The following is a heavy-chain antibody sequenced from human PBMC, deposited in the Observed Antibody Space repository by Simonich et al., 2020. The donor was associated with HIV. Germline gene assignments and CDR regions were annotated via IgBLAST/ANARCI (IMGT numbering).Heavy chain of an antibody. D-gene: IGHD6-13*01. CDR1: GGTFSSFA. Sequence: QVQLVQSGAEVKKPGSSVKVSCKASGGTFSSFAISWVRQAPGLGLEWVGGTTPIFGTANDAQRFQGRVTITADESTSTAYMELSSLRSEDTGIYYCARKGGGRGVYYFDYWGQGTLVTVSS. J-gene: IGHJ4*02. CDR2: TTPIFGTA. V-gene: IGHV1-69*13. CDR3: ARKGGGRGVYYFDY.